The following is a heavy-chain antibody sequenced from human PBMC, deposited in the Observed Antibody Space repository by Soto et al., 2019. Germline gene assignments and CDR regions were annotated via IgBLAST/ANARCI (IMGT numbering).Heavy chain of an antibody. CDR1: GFTFSSYG. D-gene: IGHD3-10*01. J-gene: IGHJ6*02. CDR3: ARDKVKSTMVRGAAAYYHYYGMDV. CDR2: IWYDGSNK. V-gene: IGHV3-33*01. Sequence: PGGSLRLSCAASGFTFSSYGMHWVRQAPGKGLEWVAVIWYDGSNKYYADSVKGRLTISRDNSKNTLYLQMNSLRAEDTAVYYCARDKVKSTMVRGAAAYYHYYGMDVWGQGTTVTVSS.